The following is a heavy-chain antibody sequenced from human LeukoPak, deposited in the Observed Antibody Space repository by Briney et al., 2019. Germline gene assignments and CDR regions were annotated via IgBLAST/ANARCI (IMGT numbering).Heavy chain of an antibody. CDR2: INPNSGGT. Sequence: GASVKVSCKASGYTFTGYYMHWVRQAPGQGLEWMGWINPNSGGTNYAQKFQGRVTMTRDTSISTAYMELSRLRSDDTAVYYCARDGFRLACCGGDCLAPYDYWGQGTLVTVSS. J-gene: IGHJ4*02. CDR1: GYTFTGYY. D-gene: IGHD2-21*02. CDR3: ARDGFRLACCGGDCLAPYDY. V-gene: IGHV1-2*02.